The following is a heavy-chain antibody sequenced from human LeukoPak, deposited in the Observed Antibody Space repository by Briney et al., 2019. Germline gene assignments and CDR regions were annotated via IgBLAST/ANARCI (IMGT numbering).Heavy chain of an antibody. J-gene: IGHJ4*02. Sequence: GGSLRLSCAASGFTFSSYAMHWVRQAPGKGLEWVAVISYDGSNKYYADSVKGRFTISRDNSKNMLYLQMNSLRAEDTAVYYCARVGNIADYFDYWGQGTLVTVSS. CDR3: ARVGNIADYFDY. CDR1: GFTFSSYA. CDR2: ISYDGSNK. D-gene: IGHD6-13*01. V-gene: IGHV3-30-3*01.